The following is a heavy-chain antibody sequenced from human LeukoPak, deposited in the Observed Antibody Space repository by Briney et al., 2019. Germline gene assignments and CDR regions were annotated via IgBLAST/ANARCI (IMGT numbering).Heavy chain of an antibody. CDR1: GFTFTSYD. Sequence: ASVKVSCKASGFTFTSYDINWVRQASGQGLEWMGWISAYNGNTNYAQKLQGRVTMTTDTSTSTAYMELRSLRSDDTAVYYCARDRDDSSGYYTNWGQGTLVTVSS. J-gene: IGHJ4*02. V-gene: IGHV1-18*01. CDR3: ARDRDDSSGYYTN. CDR2: ISAYNGNT. D-gene: IGHD3-22*01.